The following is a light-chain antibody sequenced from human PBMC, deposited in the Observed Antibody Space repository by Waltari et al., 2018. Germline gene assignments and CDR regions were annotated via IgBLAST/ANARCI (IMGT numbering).Light chain of an antibody. CDR2: DNN. Sequence: QSLLTQPPSVSAAPGQKVSISCSGRYSNIGANYVCWYQQFPGTAPKLLIYDNNERPSGLPDRFSGSKSGNSATLAITGLQTGDEADYYCGTWDSDLNTVLFGGGTKVTVL. CDR1: YSNIGANY. V-gene: IGLV1-51*01. J-gene: IGLJ2*01. CDR3: GTWDSDLNTVL.